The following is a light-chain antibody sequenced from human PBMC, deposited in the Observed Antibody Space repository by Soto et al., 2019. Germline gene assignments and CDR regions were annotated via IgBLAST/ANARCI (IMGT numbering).Light chain of an antibody. CDR1: QTITTS. CDR3: QQYDSYSVRT. Sequence: DIQTTQSPSTLSASVGDGVTITCRASQTITTSLAWYQQKPGKAPKLLIYKASSLESGVPSRFSGSGSGTEFTLTISSLQPDDFADYYCQQYDSYSVRTFGQGTKVEI. J-gene: IGKJ1*01. CDR2: KAS. V-gene: IGKV1-5*03.